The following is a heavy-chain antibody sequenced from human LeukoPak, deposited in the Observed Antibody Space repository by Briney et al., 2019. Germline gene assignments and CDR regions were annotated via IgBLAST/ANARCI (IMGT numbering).Heavy chain of an antibody. CDR3: ARGDVTMVRGQTLYYYYYMDV. Sequence: ASVKVSCKASGYTFTSYDINWVRQATGQGLEWMGWMNPNSGNTGYAQKFQGRVTMTRNTSISTAYMELSSLRSEDTAVYYCARGDVTMVRGQTLYYYYYMDVWGKGTTVTVSS. D-gene: IGHD3-10*01. CDR1: GYTFTSYD. V-gene: IGHV1-8*01. CDR2: MNPNSGNT. J-gene: IGHJ6*03.